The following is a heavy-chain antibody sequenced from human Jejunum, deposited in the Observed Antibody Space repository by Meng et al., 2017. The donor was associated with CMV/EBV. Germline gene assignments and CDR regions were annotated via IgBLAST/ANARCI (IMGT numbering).Heavy chain of an antibody. CDR1: GYTFTNYG. V-gene: IGHV1-18*01. CDR3: ARVEVGITSRDY. D-gene: IGHD1-26*01. Sequence: QALLLQAGGEVKEPEASLKVSCKASGYTFTNYGITWVRQAPGPGLEWMGWISAYNGNTNYAQTLQGRVTMTTDTSTSTAYMELRSLRSDDTAVYYCARVEVGITSRDYWGQGTLVTVSS. CDR2: ISAYNGNT. J-gene: IGHJ4*02.